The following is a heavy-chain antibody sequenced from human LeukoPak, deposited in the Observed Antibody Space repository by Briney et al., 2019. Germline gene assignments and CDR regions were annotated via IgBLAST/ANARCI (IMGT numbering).Heavy chain of an antibody. CDR3: ARDPCFRSGGSCYGGGMNYFDY. CDR2: IIPILGIA. CDR1: GGTFSSYA. J-gene: IGHJ4*02. V-gene: IGHV1-69*04. Sequence: GASVKVSCKASGGTFSSYAISWVRQAPGQGLEWMGRIIPILGIANYAQKFQGRVTITADKSTSTAYMELSSLRSEDTAVYYCARDPCFRSGGSCYGGGMNYFDYWGQGTLVTVSS. D-gene: IGHD2-15*01.